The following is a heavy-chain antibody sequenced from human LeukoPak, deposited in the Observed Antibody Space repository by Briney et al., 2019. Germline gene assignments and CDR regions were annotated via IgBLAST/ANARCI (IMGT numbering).Heavy chain of an antibody. CDR2: ISAYNGNT. V-gene: IGHV1-18*01. D-gene: IGHD4-17*01. J-gene: IGHJ3*02. Sequence: ALVKVSCKASGYTFTSYGISWVRQAPGQGLEWMGWISAYNGNTNYAQKLQGRVTMTEDTSTDTAYMELSSLRSEDTAVYYCAAGFHTVTGPLVAFDIWGQGTMVTVSS. CDR3: AAGFHTVTGPLVAFDI. CDR1: GYTFTSYG.